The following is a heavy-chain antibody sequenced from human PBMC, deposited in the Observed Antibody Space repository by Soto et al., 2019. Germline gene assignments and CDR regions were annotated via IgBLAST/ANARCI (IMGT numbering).Heavy chain of an antibody. J-gene: IGHJ4*02. CDR2: IIPIFGTA. V-gene: IGHV1-69*13. CDR1: GGTFSSYA. CDR3: ARYDYYDSSGYPQGIFDY. Sequence: ASVKVSCKASGGTFSSYAISWVRQAPGQGLEWMGGIIPIFGTANYAQKFQGRVTITADESTSTAYMELSSLRSEDTAVYYCARYDYYDSSGYPQGIFDYWGQGTLVTVSS. D-gene: IGHD3-22*01.